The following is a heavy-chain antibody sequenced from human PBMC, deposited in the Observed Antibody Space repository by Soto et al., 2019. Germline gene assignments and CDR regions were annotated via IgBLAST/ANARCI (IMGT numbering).Heavy chain of an antibody. CDR1: GYTFTGYY. CDR2: INPNSGGT. CDR3: ARGYYYDSSGYTFDY. J-gene: IGHJ4*02. Sequence: GASVKVSCKASGYTFTGYYMHWVRQAPGQGLEWMGWINPNSGGTNYAQKFQGRVTMTRDTSISTAYMELSRLRSDDTAVYYCARGYYYDSSGYTFDYWGQGTLVTVSS. D-gene: IGHD3-22*01. V-gene: IGHV1-2*02.